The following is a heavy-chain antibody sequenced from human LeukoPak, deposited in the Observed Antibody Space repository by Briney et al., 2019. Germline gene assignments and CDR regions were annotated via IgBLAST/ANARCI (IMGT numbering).Heavy chain of an antibody. Sequence: PGGSLRLSCAASGFTFSSYEMNWVRQAPGKGLEWVSYITSSGSTTHYADSVEGRFTISRDNAKNSLYLQMNSLRAEDTAVYYCAGLGITMIGGVWGKGTTVTISS. CDR3: AGLGITMIGGV. CDR1: GFTFSSYE. D-gene: IGHD3-10*02. J-gene: IGHJ6*04. V-gene: IGHV3-48*03. CDR2: ITSSGSTT.